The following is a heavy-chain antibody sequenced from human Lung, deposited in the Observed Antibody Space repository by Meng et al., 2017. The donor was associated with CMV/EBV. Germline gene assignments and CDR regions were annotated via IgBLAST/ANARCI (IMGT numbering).Heavy chain of an antibody. CDR2: ISSNGGST. D-gene: IGHD3-3*01. V-gene: IGHV3-64*02. CDR3: ARDHDYDFWSGYVDY. CDR1: GFTFSSYA. Sequence: GGSXRLXCAVSGFTFSSYAMHWVRQAPGKGLEYVSAISSNGGSTYYADSVKGRFTISRDNSKNTLYLQMGSLRAEDMAVYYCARDHDYDFWSGYVDYWGQGTXVTVSS. J-gene: IGHJ4*02.